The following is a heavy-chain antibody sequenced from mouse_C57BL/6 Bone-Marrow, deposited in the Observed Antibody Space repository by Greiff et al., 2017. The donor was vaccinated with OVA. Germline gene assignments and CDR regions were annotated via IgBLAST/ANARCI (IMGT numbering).Heavy chain of an antibody. J-gene: IGHJ2*01. D-gene: IGHD3-3*01. Sequence: DVQLVESGGGLVKPGGSLKLSCAASGFTFSDYGMHWVRQAPEKGLEWVAYISSGSSTTKYADTVKGRFTISRDNAKNTLFLQMTSLRAEDTAMYYCARRRAHFDYGGQGTTLTVSS. V-gene: IGHV5-17*01. CDR3: ARRRAHFDY. CDR1: GFTFSDYG. CDR2: ISSGSSTT.